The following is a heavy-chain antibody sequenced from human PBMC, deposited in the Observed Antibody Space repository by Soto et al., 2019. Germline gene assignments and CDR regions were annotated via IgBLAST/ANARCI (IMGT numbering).Heavy chain of an antibody. V-gene: IGHV1-69*06. CDR1: GRIFSSFP. CDR2: VISASGSV. D-gene: IGHD2-2*01. J-gene: IGHJ1*01. CDR3: ARVRSRDAYKYALDQ. Sequence: QVQVVQSGAEVKKPGSSVKISCKASGRIFSSFPTSWVRQVPGHGLEWMGGVISASGSVTYAPKFQGRVTMTAVNSAGIGYMELTSPTSEDTAIYYWARVRSRDAYKYALDQWGPGTMVTVSS.